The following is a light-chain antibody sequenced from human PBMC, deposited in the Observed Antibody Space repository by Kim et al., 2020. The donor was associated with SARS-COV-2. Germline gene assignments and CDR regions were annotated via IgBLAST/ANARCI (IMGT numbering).Light chain of an antibody. CDR1: QAIDSY. J-gene: IGKJ4*02. V-gene: IGKV1-9*01. CDR3: QQVKSYPLT. Sequence: IQLTQSPSTLSASVGNRVTITCRASQAIDSYLAWYQQKPGNGPQLLIYAASTLQNGVPSRFSGSRSGTDFTLTISSVQPEYSATYFCQQVKSYPLTFGGGTKV. CDR2: AAS.